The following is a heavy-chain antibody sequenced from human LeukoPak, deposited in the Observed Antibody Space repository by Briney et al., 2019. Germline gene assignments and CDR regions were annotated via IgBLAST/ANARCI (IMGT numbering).Heavy chain of an antibody. CDR3: AMDPGSGVRGWFDP. CDR2: ISGSGGST. V-gene: IGHV3-23*01. J-gene: IGHJ5*02. CDR1: GFTFSSYD. D-gene: IGHD3-10*01. Sequence: GGSLRLSCAASGFTFSSYDMSWVRQAPGKGLEWVSAISGSGGSTYYADSAKGRFTISRDSSKNTLNLQMNSLRAEDTAVYYCAMDPGSGVRGWFDPWGQGTLVTVSS.